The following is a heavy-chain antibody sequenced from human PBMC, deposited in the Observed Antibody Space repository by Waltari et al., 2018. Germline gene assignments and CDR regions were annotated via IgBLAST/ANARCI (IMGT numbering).Heavy chain of an antibody. CDR1: GYSISSGYY. V-gene: IGHV4-38-2*02. CDR3: ARDPHY. Sequence: QVQLQESGPGLVKPSETLSLTCAVSGYSISSGYYWGWIRQPPGKGLEWIGRIYHSGSTYYNPSLKSRVTISVDTSKNQFSLKLSSVTAADTAVYYCARDPHYWGQGTLVTVSS. CDR2: IYHSGST. J-gene: IGHJ4*02.